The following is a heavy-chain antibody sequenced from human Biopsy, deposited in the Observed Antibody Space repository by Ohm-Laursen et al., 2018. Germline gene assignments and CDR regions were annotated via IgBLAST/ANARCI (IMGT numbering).Heavy chain of an antibody. CDR3: VTEVGGVSSWYNN. D-gene: IGHD6-13*01. J-gene: IGHJ4*02. V-gene: IGHV4-39*07. CDR2: MHNSGST. Sequence: SQTLSLTCTVSGDSISSSNFYWAWIRQPPGKGLEWVGSMHNSGSTYYNPSLKSRVTISIDASKNQFSLKLSSVIAADTAVYYCVTEVGGVSSWYNNWGQGTLVTVSS. CDR1: GDSISSSNFY.